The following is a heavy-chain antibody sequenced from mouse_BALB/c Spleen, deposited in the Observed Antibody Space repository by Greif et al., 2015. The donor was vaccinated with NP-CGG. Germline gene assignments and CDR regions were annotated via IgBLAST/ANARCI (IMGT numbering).Heavy chain of an antibody. V-gene: IGHV5-9-3*01. Sequence: EVKLMQSGGGLVKPGGSLKLSCAASGFTFSSYAMSWVRQTPEKRLEWVATISSGGSYTYYPDSVKVRFTISTDNAKNTLCMQMSRLSEEDTAMYYCERDDGDYVKYYAMDYWGQGTSVTVSS. CDR1: GFTFSSYA. J-gene: IGHJ4*01. CDR3: ERDDGDYVKYYAMDY. D-gene: IGHD2-13*01. CDR2: ISSGGSYT.